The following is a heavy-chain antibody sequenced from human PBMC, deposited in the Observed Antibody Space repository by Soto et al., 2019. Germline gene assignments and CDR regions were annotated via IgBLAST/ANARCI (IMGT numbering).Heavy chain of an antibody. V-gene: IGHV3-30*18. Sequence: QVQLVESGGGVVQPGRSLRLSCAASGFTFSSYGMHWVRQAPGKGLEWVAVISYDGSNKYYADSVKGRFTISRDNSKNTLYLQMNGLRAEDTAVYYCAKETCSGPLDYWGQGTLVTVSS. CDR2: ISYDGSNK. CDR3: AKETCSGPLDY. J-gene: IGHJ4*02. CDR1: GFTFSSYG.